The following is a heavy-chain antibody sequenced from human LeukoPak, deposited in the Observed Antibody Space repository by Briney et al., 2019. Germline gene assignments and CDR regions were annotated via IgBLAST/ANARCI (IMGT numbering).Heavy chain of an antibody. J-gene: IGHJ2*01. V-gene: IGHV3-20*04. Sequence: PGGSLRLSCAASGFSFSNYWMHWVRQAPGKGLEWVSGINWNGGSTAYADSMKGRFTISRDNAKNSLYLQMNSLRAEDTALYYCARRSGSFPLSYWYFDLWGRGTLVTVSS. CDR3: ARRSGSFPLSYWYFDL. D-gene: IGHD3-10*01. CDR1: GFSFSNYW. CDR2: INWNGGST.